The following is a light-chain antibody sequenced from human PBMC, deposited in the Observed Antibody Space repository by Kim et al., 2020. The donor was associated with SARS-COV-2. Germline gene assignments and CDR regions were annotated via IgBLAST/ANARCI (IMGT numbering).Light chain of an antibody. CDR1: QSVSSSF. CDR3: QQYANSPLT. J-gene: IGKJ4*01. Sequence: EIVLTQSPGTLSLSPGERATLSCGASQSVSSSFLAWYQQKPGQAPRLLIYGASSRATGIPDRFSGSGSGTDFTLTISRLESEDFAVYYCQQYANSPLTFGGGTKVDIK. CDR2: GAS. V-gene: IGKV3-20*01.